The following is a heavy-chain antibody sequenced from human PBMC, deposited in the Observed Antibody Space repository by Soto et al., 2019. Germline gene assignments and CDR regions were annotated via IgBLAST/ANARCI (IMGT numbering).Heavy chain of an antibody. CDR2: ISSTGGST. CDR1: GFTFTDYA. Sequence: EVQLLESGGGLVQPGGSLRLTCAASGFTFTDYAMSWVRQAPGKGLEWVSVISSTGGSTYYADSVKGRFTISRDDSTNTVSLLMNSLRAEDTAVYYCAKQLVGSSWYRHFDSWGQGTLVTVSS. CDR3: AKQLVGSSWYRHFDS. V-gene: IGHV3-23*01. J-gene: IGHJ4*02. D-gene: IGHD6-13*01.